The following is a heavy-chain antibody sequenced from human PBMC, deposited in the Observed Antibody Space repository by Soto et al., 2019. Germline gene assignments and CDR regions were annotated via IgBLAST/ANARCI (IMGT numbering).Heavy chain of an antibody. V-gene: IGHV1-8*01. Sequence: GASVKVSCKASGYTFTSYDINWVRQATGQGLEWMGWMNPNSGNTGYAQKFQGRVTMTRNTSISTAYMELSSLRSEDTAVYYCARVAAYYDFRSGYYRAPHYYYGMDVWGHGTTVTVSS. D-gene: IGHD3-3*01. CDR1: GYTFTSYD. J-gene: IGHJ6*02. CDR2: MNPNSGNT. CDR3: ARVAAYYDFRSGYYRAPHYYYGMDV.